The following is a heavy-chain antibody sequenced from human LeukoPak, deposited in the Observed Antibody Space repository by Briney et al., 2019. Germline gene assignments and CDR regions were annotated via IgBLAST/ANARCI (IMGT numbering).Heavy chain of an antibody. Sequence: ASVKVSCKASGHTFTGYSMHWVRQAPGQGLEWMGWINPNSGGTNYAQKFQGRVTMTRDTSITTAYMELSRLRSDDTAVYYRARDLVGYYGSGSYWGQGTLVTVSS. CDR2: INPNSGGT. D-gene: IGHD3-10*01. CDR3: ARDLVGYYGSGSY. J-gene: IGHJ4*02. V-gene: IGHV1-2*02. CDR1: GHTFTGYS.